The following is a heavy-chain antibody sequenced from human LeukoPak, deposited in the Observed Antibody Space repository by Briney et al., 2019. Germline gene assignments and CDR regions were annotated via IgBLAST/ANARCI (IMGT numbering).Heavy chain of an antibody. V-gene: IGHV3-53*01. CDR2: IYAGGRT. Sequence: PGGSLRLSCAASGLTVSSNYMSWVRQAPGRGLEWVSVIYAGGRTYYADSVKGRFTISRDNAKNSLYLQMNSLRAEDTAVYYCARDPPYSSSSFDYWGQGTLVTVSS. CDR1: GLTVSSNY. CDR3: ARDPPYSSSSFDY. D-gene: IGHD6-6*01. J-gene: IGHJ4*02.